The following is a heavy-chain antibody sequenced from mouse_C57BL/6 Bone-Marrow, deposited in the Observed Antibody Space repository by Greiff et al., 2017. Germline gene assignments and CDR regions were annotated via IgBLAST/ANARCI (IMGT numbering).Heavy chain of an antibody. CDR2: IFPGSGST. Sequence: QVQLQQSGPELVKPGASVKISCKASGYTFTDYYINWVKQRPGQGLEWIGWIFPGSGSTYYNEKFKGKATLTVDKSSSTAYMLLSSLTSEDSAVYFCARSGWCPGLYYAMDYWGQGTSVTVSS. V-gene: IGHV1-75*01. D-gene: IGHD1-1*02. CDR3: ARSGWCPGLYYAMDY. J-gene: IGHJ4*01. CDR1: GYTFTDYY.